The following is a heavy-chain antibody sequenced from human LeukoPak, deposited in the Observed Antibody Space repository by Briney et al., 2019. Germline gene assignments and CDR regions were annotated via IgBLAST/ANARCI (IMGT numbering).Heavy chain of an antibody. V-gene: IGHV3-21*01. D-gene: IGHD3-22*01. CDR3: ARAQITMIVPN. CDR2: ISSSRSYI. J-gene: IGHJ4*02. CDR1: GFTFSSYS. Sequence: GGSLRLSCAASGFTFSSYSMNWVRQAPGKGLEWVSSISSSRSYIYYADSVKGRFTISRDNAKNSLYLQMNSLRAEDTAVYYCARAQITMIVPNWGQGTLVTVSS.